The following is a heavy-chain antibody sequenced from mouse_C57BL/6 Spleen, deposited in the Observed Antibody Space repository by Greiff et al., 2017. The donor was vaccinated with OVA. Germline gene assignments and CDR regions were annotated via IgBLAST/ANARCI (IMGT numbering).Heavy chain of an antibody. CDR3: ARSITTVGDAMDY. V-gene: IGHV1-64*01. Sequence: QVQLQQPGAELVKPGASVKLSCKASGYTFTSYWMHWVKQRPGQGLEWIGMIHPNSGSTNYHEKFKSKATLTVDKSSSTAYMQLSSLTSEDSAVYYCARSITTVGDAMDYWGQGTSVTVSS. CDR2: IHPNSGST. D-gene: IGHD1-1*01. CDR1: GYTFTSYW. J-gene: IGHJ4*01.